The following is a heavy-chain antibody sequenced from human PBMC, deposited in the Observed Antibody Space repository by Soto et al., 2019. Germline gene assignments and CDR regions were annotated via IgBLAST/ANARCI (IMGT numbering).Heavy chain of an antibody. CDR3: ARDTSTRTTSDLDF. J-gene: IGHJ4*02. D-gene: IGHD1-7*01. CDR2: ISAYNGNT. CDR1: GYTFTSYG. V-gene: IGHV1-18*04. Sequence: ASVKVSCKASGYTFTSYGSSWVRHAPGQGLEWMGWISAYNGNTNYAQKLQGRVTMTTDTSTSTAYMELRSVRSDDTAVYYCARDTSTRTTSDLDFWGQGTLVTVSS.